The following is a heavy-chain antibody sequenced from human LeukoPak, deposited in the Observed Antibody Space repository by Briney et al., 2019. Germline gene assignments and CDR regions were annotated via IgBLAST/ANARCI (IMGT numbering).Heavy chain of an antibody. CDR2: ISAYNGNT. CDR3: ARGGSITTIRGVIITDAFDI. CDR1: GYTFTTYG. V-gene: IGHV1-18*01. Sequence: ASVKVSCKASGYTFTTYGIIWVRQAPGQGREWMGWISAYNGNTNYAQKLQGRVTMTTDTSTTTAYMELRSLRSDDTAVYYCARGGSITTIRGVIITDAFDIWGQGTMVTVSS. D-gene: IGHD3-10*01. J-gene: IGHJ3*02.